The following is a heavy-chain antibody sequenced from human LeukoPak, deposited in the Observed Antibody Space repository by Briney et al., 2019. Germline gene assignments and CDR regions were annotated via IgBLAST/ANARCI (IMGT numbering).Heavy chain of an antibody. V-gene: IGHV3-30-3*01. Sequence: XGGSLRLSCAASGFTFSSYAMHWVRQAPGKGLEWVAVISYDGSNKYYADSVKGRFTISRDNSKNTLYLQMNSLRAEDTAVYYCARGGDCGGDCADYYFDYWGQGTLVTVSS. CDR2: ISYDGSNK. J-gene: IGHJ4*02. D-gene: IGHD2-21*02. CDR1: GFTFSSYA. CDR3: ARGGDCGGDCADYYFDY.